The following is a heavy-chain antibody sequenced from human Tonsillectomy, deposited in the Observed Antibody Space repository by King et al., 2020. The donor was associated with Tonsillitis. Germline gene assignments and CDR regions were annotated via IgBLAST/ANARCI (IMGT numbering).Heavy chain of an antibody. D-gene: IGHD3-10*01. CDR1: GFTFISYC. CDR2: IRYDGSSK. Sequence: VQLVESGGGVVQPGGSLRLSCAASGFTFISYCMHWVRQAPGKGLEWVAFIRYDGSSKYYSDSVKGRFTVSRDNFKNTLYLQMNSLRAEDTAVYYCAKAWVGDSYSFDYWGQGTLVTVSS. J-gene: IGHJ4*02. CDR3: AKAWVGDSYSFDY. V-gene: IGHV3-30*02.